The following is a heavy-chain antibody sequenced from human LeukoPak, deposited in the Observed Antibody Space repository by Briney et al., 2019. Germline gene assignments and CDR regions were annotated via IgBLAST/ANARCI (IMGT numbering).Heavy chain of an antibody. V-gene: IGHV4-34*01. J-gene: IGHJ4*02. CDR1: GGAFSGDY. D-gene: IGHD3-16*02. Sequence: SETLSLTCAVYGGAFSGDYWSWGRRRPGEGLERIGEINHSGSTNYNPALKRRVTISVDTSKNQFSLKLSSVTTADTAVYYCARAITYYDYVWGSYRSRGRFDYWGQGTLVTVSS. CDR3: ARAITYYDYVWGSYRSRGRFDY. CDR2: INHSGST.